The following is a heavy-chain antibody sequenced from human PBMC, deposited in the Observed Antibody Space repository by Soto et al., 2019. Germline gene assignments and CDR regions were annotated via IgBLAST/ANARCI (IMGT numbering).Heavy chain of an antibody. Sequence: SETLSLTCTVSGGSISSYYWSWIRQPAGKGLEWIGRIYTSGSTNYNHSLKSRVSMLVDTSKNQFSLKLSSVTAADTAVYYCARGALVLSGYYYYGMDVWGQGTTVTVSS. CDR1: GGSISSYY. D-gene: IGHD3-9*01. CDR3: ARGALVLSGYYYYGMDV. V-gene: IGHV4-4*07. J-gene: IGHJ6*02. CDR2: IYTSGST.